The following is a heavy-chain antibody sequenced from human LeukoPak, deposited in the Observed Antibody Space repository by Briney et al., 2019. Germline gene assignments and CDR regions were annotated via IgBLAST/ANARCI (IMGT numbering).Heavy chain of an antibody. J-gene: IGHJ4*02. CDR1: GGSISSSSHH. Sequence: SETLSLTCTVSGGSISSSSHHWAWIRQPPGKGLEWIASIYSTGTSYYNPSLKSRLTISVDSSRDQFSLRLSSVTAADTGVYYCSREHESASDYWGQGILVTVSS. CDR2: IYSTGTS. V-gene: IGHV4-39*02. CDR3: SREHESASDY.